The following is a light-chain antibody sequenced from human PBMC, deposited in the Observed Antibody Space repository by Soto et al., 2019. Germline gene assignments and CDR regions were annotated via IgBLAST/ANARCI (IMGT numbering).Light chain of an antibody. J-gene: IGKJ4*01. CDR2: AAS. V-gene: IGKV1-39*01. CDR3: QQYNSYSLT. CDR1: QSISSY. Sequence: DIQMTQSPSSLSASVGDRVTITCRASQSISSYLNWYQQKPGKAPKLLIYAASSLQSGVPSRFSGSGSGTDFTLTISSLQPEDFATYYCQQYNSYSLTFGGGTKVDIK.